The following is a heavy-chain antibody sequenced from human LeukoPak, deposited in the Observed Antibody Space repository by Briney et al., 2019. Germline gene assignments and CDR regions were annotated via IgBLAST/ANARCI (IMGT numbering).Heavy chain of an antibody. CDR2: INPNSGGT. CDR1: GYTFTGYY. Sequence: ASVKVSCKASGYTFTGYYMHWVRQAPGQGLEWMGWINPNSGGTNYAQKFQGRVTMTRDTSISTAYMELSRLRSDDTAVYYCAREPGVQGLWDAFDIWGQGTMDTVSS. V-gene: IGHV1-2*02. D-gene: IGHD4/OR15-4a*01. J-gene: IGHJ3*02. CDR3: AREPGVQGLWDAFDI.